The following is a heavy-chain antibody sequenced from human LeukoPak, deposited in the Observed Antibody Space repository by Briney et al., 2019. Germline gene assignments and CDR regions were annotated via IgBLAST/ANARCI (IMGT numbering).Heavy chain of an antibody. CDR3: ASHGDYDAFDI. J-gene: IGHJ3*02. CDR2: INSDGSST. CDR1: RVTFSNYW. D-gene: IGHD4-17*01. V-gene: IGHV3-74*01. Sequence: PGGSLRLSCAASRVTFSNYWMHWVRQAPGKGLVWVSRINSDGSSTSYADSVRGRLTISRDNAKNTLYLQMDSLRAEDTAVYYCASHGDYDAFDIWGQGTVVTVSS.